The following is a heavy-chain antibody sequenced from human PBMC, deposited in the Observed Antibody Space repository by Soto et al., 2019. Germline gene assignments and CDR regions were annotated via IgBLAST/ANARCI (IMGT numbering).Heavy chain of an antibody. V-gene: IGHV5-51*01. CDR3: ARANGQDDILTGYYFDYYHSMDV. J-gene: IGHJ6*02. D-gene: IGHD3-9*01. CDR1: GYSFTSYW. CDR2: IYPGDSDT. Sequence: GESMKISCKGSGYSFTSYWIGWVRQMPGKGLEWMGIIYPGDSDTRYSPSFQGQVTISADKSISTAYLQWSSLKASDTAMYYCARANGQDDILTGYYFDYYHSMDVWGQGTTVTVSS.